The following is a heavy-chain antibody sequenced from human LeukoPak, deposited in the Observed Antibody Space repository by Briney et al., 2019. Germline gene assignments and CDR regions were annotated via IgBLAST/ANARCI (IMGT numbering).Heavy chain of an antibody. CDR2: INHSGST. D-gene: IGHD6-13*01. J-gene: IGHJ5*02. CDR3: ARLRRGQQLVRYNWFDP. V-gene: IGHV4-34*01. CDR1: GGSFSGYY. Sequence: NPSETLSLTCAVYGGSFSGYYWSWIRQPPGKGLEWIGEINHSGSTNYNPSLKSRVTISVDTSKNQFSLKLSSVTAADTAVYYCARLRRGQQLVRYNWFDPWGQGTLVTVSS.